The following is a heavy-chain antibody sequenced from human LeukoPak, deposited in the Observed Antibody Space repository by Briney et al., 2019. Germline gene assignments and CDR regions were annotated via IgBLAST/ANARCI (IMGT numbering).Heavy chain of an antibody. D-gene: IGHD6-13*01. CDR1: GYSFILHG. CDR3: ATLRKYSSSRYIWFDP. V-gene: IGHV1-18*01. J-gene: IGHJ5*02. CDR2: ISTYDGET. Sequence: GASVKVSCKASGYSFILHGISWVRQAPGQGLEWMGWISTYDGETNYTQKPQGRVTMTTDTSTSTAYMELRSLRSEDTAVYYCATLRKYSSSRYIWFDPWGQGTLVTVSS.